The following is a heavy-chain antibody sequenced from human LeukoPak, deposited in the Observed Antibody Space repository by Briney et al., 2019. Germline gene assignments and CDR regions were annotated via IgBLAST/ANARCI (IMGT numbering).Heavy chain of an antibody. Sequence: SETLSLTCTVSGGSISSYYWGWIRQPAGKGLEWIGRIYTSGSTNYNASLKSRVSMSVDTSKNQFSLELSSVTAADTAVFYCARENSGSYREFDYWGQGTLVTVSS. D-gene: IGHD1-26*01. V-gene: IGHV4-4*07. CDR3: ARENSGSYREFDY. J-gene: IGHJ4*02. CDR2: IYTSGST. CDR1: GGSISSYY.